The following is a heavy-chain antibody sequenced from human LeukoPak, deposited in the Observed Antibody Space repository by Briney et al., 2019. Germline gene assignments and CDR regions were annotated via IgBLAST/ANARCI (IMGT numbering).Heavy chain of an antibody. V-gene: IGHV4-34*01. CDR1: GGSFSHYY. Sequence: SETLSLTCVVHGGSFSHYYRSWIRQSPGKGLEWIGEIHPSGDTNYNPSFKSRVTISVDTSKNQFSLKLTSVTAADTAVYYCARGEDRYKQGYWGQGTLVTVSS. CDR3: ARGEDRYKQGY. D-gene: IGHD5-24*01. J-gene: IGHJ4*02. CDR2: IHPSGDT.